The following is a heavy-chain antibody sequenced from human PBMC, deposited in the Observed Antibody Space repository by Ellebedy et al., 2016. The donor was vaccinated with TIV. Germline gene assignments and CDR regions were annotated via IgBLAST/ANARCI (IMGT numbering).Heavy chain of an antibody. CDR2: ISDSGST. J-gene: IGHJ6*02. Sequence: ESLKISCTVSGGSINSYYWSWIRQPPGKGLEWIGYISDSGSTNYNPSLKSRVFISVDTSKTQFSLRLSSVTAADTAVYYCARDAGVLSDYYYYTMDVWGQGTTVTVSS. D-gene: IGHD3-10*01. CDR3: ARDAGVLSDYYYYTMDV. CDR1: GGSINSYY. V-gene: IGHV4-59*01.